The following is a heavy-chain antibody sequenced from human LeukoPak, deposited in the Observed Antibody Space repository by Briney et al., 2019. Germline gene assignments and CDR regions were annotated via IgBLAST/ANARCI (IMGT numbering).Heavy chain of an antibody. Sequence: ASVKVSCKASGYTFTSYGISWVRQAPGPGLEWMGWICAYNGNTNYAQKLQGRVTMTTDTSTSTAYMELRGLRSDDTAVYYCARETTTFVVVPAARPGATGMDVWGQGTTVTVSS. CDR1: GYTFTSYG. J-gene: IGHJ6*02. CDR2: ICAYNGNT. CDR3: ARETTTFVVVPAARPGATGMDV. D-gene: IGHD2-2*01. V-gene: IGHV1-18*01.